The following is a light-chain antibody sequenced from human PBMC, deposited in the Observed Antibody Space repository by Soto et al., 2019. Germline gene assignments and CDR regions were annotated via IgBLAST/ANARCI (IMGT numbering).Light chain of an antibody. V-gene: IGLV2-8*01. CDR2: EVN. Sequence: QSVLTQPPSASGSPGQSVDISCTGTSSDVGGYNYVSWYQQHPGKAPKLMIYEVNKRPSGVPDRFSGSKSGNTASLTVSGLQAEDEADYYCSSYAGSSNVFGTGTKATVL. CDR3: SSYAGSSNV. CDR1: SSDVGGYNY. J-gene: IGLJ1*01.